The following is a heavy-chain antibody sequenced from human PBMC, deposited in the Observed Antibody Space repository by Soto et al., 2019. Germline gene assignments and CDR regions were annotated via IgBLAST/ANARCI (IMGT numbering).Heavy chain of an antibody. D-gene: IGHD4-17*01. V-gene: IGHV1-3*01. CDR3: ARYYGDFESFDF. CDR2: INAGNGNT. CDR1: GYTFTSYP. J-gene: IGHJ4*02. Sequence: ASVKVSCKASGYTFTSYPLHWVRQAPGQSLEWMGWINAGNGNTKYSQKFQGRVTFIRDTSASTAYMELRGLRSEDTAVYYCARYYGDFESFDFWGQGTLFTVSS.